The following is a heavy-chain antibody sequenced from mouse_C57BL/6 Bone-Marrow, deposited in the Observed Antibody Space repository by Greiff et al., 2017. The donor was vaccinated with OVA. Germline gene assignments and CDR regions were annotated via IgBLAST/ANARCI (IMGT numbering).Heavy chain of an antibody. CDR1: GYSITSGYY. V-gene: IGHV3-6*01. CDR2: ISYDGSN. J-gene: IGHJ3*01. CDR3: ARGYYYGSSYGFAY. D-gene: IGHD1-1*01. Sequence: VQLQQSGPGLVKPSQSLSLTCSVTGYSITSGYYWNWIRQFPGNKLEWMGYISYDGSNNYNPSLKNRISITRDTSKNQFFLKLNSVTTEDTATYYCARGYYYGSSYGFAYWGQGTLVTVSA.